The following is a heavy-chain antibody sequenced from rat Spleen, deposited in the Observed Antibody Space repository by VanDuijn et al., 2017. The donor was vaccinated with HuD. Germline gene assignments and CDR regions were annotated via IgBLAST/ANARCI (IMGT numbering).Heavy chain of an antibody. V-gene: IGHV5-25*01. J-gene: IGHJ3*01. CDR2: ISTGGGNT. CDR1: GFTFSNFD. D-gene: IGHD4-3*01. Sequence: EVQLVESGGGLVRPGGSLKLSCSVSGFTFSNFDMAWVRQAPTKGLEWIASISTGGGNTYYRDSVKGRFTVSRDNAKSTLYLQMDSLRSEDTATYYCARQETSGYSNWFTYWGQGTLVTVSS. CDR3: ARQETSGYSNWFTY.